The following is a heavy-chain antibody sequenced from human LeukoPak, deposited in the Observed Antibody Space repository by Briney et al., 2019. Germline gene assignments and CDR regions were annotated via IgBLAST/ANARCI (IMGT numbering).Heavy chain of an antibody. CDR1: GFIFSNYA. CDR2: ITGDGSTP. Sequence: GGSLRLSCATSGFIFSNYAMNWVRQAPGKGLEYVSAITGDGSTPYYANSVKGRFTISRDNSRNTLYLQMGSLRSEDMAVYYCARVGFSGYDSWGQGTLVTVSS. J-gene: IGHJ5*02. CDR3: ARVGFSGYDS. V-gene: IGHV3-64*01. D-gene: IGHD5-12*01.